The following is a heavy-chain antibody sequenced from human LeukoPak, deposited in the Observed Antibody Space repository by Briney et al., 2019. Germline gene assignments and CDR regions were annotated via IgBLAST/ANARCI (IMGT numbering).Heavy chain of an antibody. CDR1: GGSISSYY. D-gene: IGHD4-17*01. J-gene: IGHJ6*02. CDR3: ARDKHDYGDYWGYYYYGMDV. CDR2: IYTSGST. Sequence: PSETLSLTCTVSGGSISSYYWSWIRQPAGKGLEWIGRIYTSGSTNYNPSLKSRVTMSVDTSKNQFSLKLSSVTAADTAVYYCARDKHDYGDYWGYYYYGMDVWGQGTTVTVSS. V-gene: IGHV4-4*07.